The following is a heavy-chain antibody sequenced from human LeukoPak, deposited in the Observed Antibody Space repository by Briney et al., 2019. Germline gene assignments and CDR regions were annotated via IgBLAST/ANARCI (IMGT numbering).Heavy chain of an antibody. J-gene: IGHJ5*02. CDR2: IHPNSGGA. CDR3: AREGGIVVRPVANWFDP. D-gene: IGHD2-2*01. V-gene: IGHV1-2*02. Sequence: ASVKVSCKASGYSFIGYYIHWVRQAPGQGLEWMGWIHPNSGGANYAQKFQGRVTLARDTSISTAYMELSSLRSDDTAVYYCAREGGIVVRPVANWFDPWGQGTLVTVSS. CDR1: GYSFIGYY.